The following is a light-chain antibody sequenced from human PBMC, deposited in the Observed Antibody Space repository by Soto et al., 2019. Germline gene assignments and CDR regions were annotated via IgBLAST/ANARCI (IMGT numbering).Light chain of an antibody. CDR3: QSYDNSLSGSWV. V-gene: IGLV1-40*01. CDR1: SSNIGAGYD. Sequence: QLVLTQPLSVSGAPGQGVTISCTGSSSNIGAGYDVQWYQQLPGTAPKLLIYDNSNRPSGVPDRFSGSKSGTSASLAITGLQAEDEADYYCQSYDNSLSGSWVFGGGTKLTVL. J-gene: IGLJ3*02. CDR2: DNS.